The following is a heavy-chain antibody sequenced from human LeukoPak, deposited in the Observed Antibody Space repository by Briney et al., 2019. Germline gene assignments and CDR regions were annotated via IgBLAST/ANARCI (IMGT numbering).Heavy chain of an antibody. Sequence: GGSLRLSCAASGFTFDDYAMHWVRQAPGKGLEWASLISGDGGSTYYVDSVEGRFTISRDNSKNSLYLQMNSLRTEDTALYYCAKDWGYYYDSSGYFDYWGQGTLVTVSP. V-gene: IGHV3-43*02. CDR1: GFTFDDYA. J-gene: IGHJ4*02. CDR3: AKDWGYYYDSSGYFDY. D-gene: IGHD3-22*01. CDR2: ISGDGGST.